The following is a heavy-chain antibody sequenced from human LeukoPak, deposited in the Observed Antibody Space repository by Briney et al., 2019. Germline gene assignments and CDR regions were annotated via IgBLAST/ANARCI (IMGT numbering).Heavy chain of an antibody. J-gene: IGHJ3*02. Sequence: SVKVSCKASGGTFSSYAISWVRQAPGQGLEWMGGIIPIFGTANYAQKFQGRVTITADESTSTAYMELRSLRSDDTAVYYCARDVDYSGDIWGQGTMVTVSS. D-gene: IGHD5-12*01. CDR1: GGTFSSYA. V-gene: IGHV1-69*13. CDR2: IIPIFGTA. CDR3: ARDVDYSGDI.